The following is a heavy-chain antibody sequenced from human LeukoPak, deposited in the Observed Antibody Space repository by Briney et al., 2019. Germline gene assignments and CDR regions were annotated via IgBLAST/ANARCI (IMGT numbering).Heavy chain of an antibody. CDR2: IHHDGRI. CDR1: GVSIDSTNW. J-gene: IGHJ4*02. V-gene: IGHV4-4*02. CDR3: ARSHGHLWGNYPDY. D-gene: IGHD3-16*02. Sequence: SETLSLTCTVSGVSIDSTNWWNWVRQPPGKGLEWIGEIHHDGRINYNPSLKSRVTLSVDKSKNQLSLRLNSVTAADTAMYYCARSHGHLWGNYPDYWGQGTLVTVSS.